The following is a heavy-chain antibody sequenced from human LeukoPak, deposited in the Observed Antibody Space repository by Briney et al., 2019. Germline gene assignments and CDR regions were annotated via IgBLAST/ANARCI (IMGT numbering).Heavy chain of an antibody. V-gene: IGHV3-30*02. CDR1: GFTFSSYG. D-gene: IGHD3-22*01. CDR3: ARNLTPHYYDSSGYYSPRDY. Sequence: PGGSLRLSCAASGFTFSSYGMHWVRQAPGKGLEWVAFIRYDGSNKYYADSVKGRFTISRDNSKNTLYLQMNSLRAEDTAVYYCARNLTPHYYDSSGYYSPRDYWGQGTLVTVSS. J-gene: IGHJ4*02. CDR2: IRYDGSNK.